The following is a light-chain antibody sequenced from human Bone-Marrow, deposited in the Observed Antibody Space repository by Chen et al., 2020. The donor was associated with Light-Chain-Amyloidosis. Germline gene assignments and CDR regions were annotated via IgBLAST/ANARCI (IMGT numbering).Light chain of an antibody. CDR1: NIGSTS. CDR3: RVWDRGSDRPV. J-gene: IGLJ3*02. CDR2: DDS. V-gene: IGLV3-21*02. Sequence: SYVLTQPSSVSVAPGQTATFACGGNNIGSTSVHWYQQTPGQAPLLVVYDDSDRPSGIPERLSGSNSGNTATLAISRVEAGDEADYYCRVWDRGSDRPVFGGGTKLTVL.